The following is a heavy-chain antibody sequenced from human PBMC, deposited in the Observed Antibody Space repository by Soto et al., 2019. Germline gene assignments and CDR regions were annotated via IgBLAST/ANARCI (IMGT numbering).Heavy chain of an antibody. V-gene: IGHV1-69*13. CDR3: ARDHCSGGSCYFDY. J-gene: IGHJ4*02. CDR2: IIPIFGTA. CDR1: GGTFSSYA. Sequence: SVKVSCKASGGTFSSYAISWVRQAPGQGLEWMGGIIPIFGTANYAQKFQGRVTITADESTSTAYMELSSLRSEDTAVYYCARDHCSGGSCYFDYWGQGTLVTVS. D-gene: IGHD2-15*01.